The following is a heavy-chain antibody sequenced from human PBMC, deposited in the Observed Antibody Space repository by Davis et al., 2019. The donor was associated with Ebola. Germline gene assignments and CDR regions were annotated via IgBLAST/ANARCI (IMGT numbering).Heavy chain of an antibody. V-gene: IGHV4-34*01. CDR1: GGSFSGYY. CDR2: INHSGST. J-gene: IGHJ4*02. D-gene: IGHD2-21*01. CDR3: ARVHRLGVIPNY. Sequence: SETLSLTCAVYGGSFSGYYWSWIRQPPGKGLEWIGEINHSGSTNYNPSLKSRVTISVDTSKNQFSLKLSSVTAADTAVYYCARVHRLGVIPNYWGQGTLVTVSS.